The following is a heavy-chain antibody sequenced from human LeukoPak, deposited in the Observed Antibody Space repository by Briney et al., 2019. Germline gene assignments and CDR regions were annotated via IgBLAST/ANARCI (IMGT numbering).Heavy chain of an antibody. J-gene: IGHJ1*01. Sequence: SETLSLTCTVSGGSISSSSYYWGWIRQPPGKGLECIGNIYSSGTTYYNPSLKSRVTISIDTSKSQFSLRLSSVTAADTAVYYCVQNIPGTIEHWGQGTVVTVSS. D-gene: IGHD1-7*01. CDR3: VQNIPGTIEH. V-gene: IGHV4-39*01. CDR2: IYSSGTT. CDR1: GGSISSSSYY.